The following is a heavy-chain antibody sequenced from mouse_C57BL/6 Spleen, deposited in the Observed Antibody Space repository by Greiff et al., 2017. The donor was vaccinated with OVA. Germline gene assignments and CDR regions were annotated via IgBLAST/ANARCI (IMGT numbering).Heavy chain of an antibody. Sequence: VMLVESGPGLVAPSQSLSITCTVSGFSLTSYAISWVRQPPGKGLEWLGVIWTGGGTNYNSALKSRLSISKDNSKSQVFLKMNSLQTDDTARYYGASNHGSSYEGYYFDYWGQGTTLTVSS. J-gene: IGHJ2*01. D-gene: IGHD1-1*01. CDR1: GFSLTSYA. V-gene: IGHV2-9-1*01. CDR2: IWTGGGT. CDR3: ASNHGSSYEGYYFDY.